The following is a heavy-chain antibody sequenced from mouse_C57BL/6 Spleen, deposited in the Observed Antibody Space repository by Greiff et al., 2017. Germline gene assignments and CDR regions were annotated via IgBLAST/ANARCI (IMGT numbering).Heavy chain of an antibody. CDR2: FYPGSGSI. J-gene: IGHJ4*01. V-gene: IGHV1-62-2*01. CDR1: GYTFTEYT. CDR3: ARHDSSYYSNSYAMDY. Sequence: VVKPGASVKLSCKASGYTFTEYTIHWVKQRSGQGLEWIGWFYPGSGSIKYNENFKDKATLTADKSSSTVYMELSRLTSEDSAVYFWARHDSSYYSNSYAMDYWGQGTSVTVSS. D-gene: IGHD2-5*01.